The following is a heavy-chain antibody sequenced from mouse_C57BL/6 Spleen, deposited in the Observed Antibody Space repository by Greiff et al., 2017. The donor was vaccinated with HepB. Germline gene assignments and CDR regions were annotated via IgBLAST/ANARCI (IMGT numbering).Heavy chain of an antibody. D-gene: IGHD2-2*01. J-gene: IGHJ4*01. Sequence: VHVKQSGAELVKPGASVKLSCTASGFNIKDYYMHWVKQRTEQGLEWIGRIDPEDGETKYAPKFQGKATITADTSSNTAYLQLSSLTSEDTAVYYCASGGGYDVGAMDYGGQGTSVTVSS. CDR1: GFNIKDYY. CDR2: IDPEDGET. V-gene: IGHV14-2*01. CDR3: ASGGGYDVGAMDY.